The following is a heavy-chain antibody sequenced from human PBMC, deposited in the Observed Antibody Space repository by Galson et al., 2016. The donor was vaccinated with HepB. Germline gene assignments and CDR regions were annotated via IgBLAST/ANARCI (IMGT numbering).Heavy chain of an antibody. CDR3: ARFPEQQLDAFDI. V-gene: IGHV4-34*01. J-gene: IGHJ3*02. Sequence: SETLSLTCAVYGGSVSDYYWSWIRQPPGKGLEWIGEINHSGNTNYNPSLKGRVTISLDTPQKQFSLKLTSVAAADTALYYCARFPEQQLDAFDIWGQGTMVTVSS. CDR2: INHSGNT. D-gene: IGHD6-13*01. CDR1: GGSVSDYY.